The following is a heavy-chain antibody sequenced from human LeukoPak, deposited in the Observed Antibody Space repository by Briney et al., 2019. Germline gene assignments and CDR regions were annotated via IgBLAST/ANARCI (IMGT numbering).Heavy chain of an antibody. CDR1: GFTFSSYA. D-gene: IGHD6-25*01. CDR3: ARDPEAAAINWFDP. J-gene: IGHJ5*02. CDR2: ISYDGSNK. V-gene: IGHV3-30-3*01. Sequence: PGRSLRLSCAASGFTFSSYAMHWVRQAPGKGLEWVAVISYDGSNKYYADSVKGRFTTSRDNSKNTLYLQMNSLRAEDTAVYYCARDPEAAAINWFDPWGQGTLVTVSS.